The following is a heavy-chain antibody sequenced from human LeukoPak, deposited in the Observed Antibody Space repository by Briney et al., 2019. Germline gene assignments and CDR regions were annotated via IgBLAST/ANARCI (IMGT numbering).Heavy chain of an antibody. V-gene: IGHV4-59*12. J-gene: IGHJ1*01. Sequence: SETLSLTCTVSGGSISSYYWSWIRQPPGKGLEWIGYIYYSGSTNYNPSLKSRVTISVDTSKNQFSLKLSSVTAADTAVYYCARRGPRQLVPLQHWGQGTLVTVSS. CDR1: GGSISSYY. CDR2: IYYSGST. CDR3: ARRGPRQLVPLQH. D-gene: IGHD6-6*01.